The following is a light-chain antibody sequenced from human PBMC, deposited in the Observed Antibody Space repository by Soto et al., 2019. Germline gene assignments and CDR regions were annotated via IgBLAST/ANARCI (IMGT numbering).Light chain of an antibody. CDR1: SSNIGNND. J-gene: IGLJ2*01. Sequence: QSVLTQPPSVSEAPGQKVTISCSGSSSNIGNNDVAWYQQLPGTAPKLLIYDNNKRPSGIPDRFSASKSGTSATLGITGLQTGDEADYYCGTWDSSLIAGVFGGGTKLTVL. V-gene: IGLV1-51*01. CDR2: DNN. CDR3: GTWDSSLIAGV.